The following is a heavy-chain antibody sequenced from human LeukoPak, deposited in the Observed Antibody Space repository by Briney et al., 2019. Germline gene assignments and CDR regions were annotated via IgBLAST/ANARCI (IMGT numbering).Heavy chain of an antibody. CDR3: ARRTVTNGWFRIDY. Sequence: PSETLSLTCTVSGASINDNNYYCGWIRQPPGKGLEWIGSVFYTGSTYYNPSLKSRVTISIDTSKNEFSLKLSSVTAADTALYYCARRTVTNGWFRIDYWGQGSLVIVSS. CDR2: VFYTGST. CDR1: GASINDNNYY. D-gene: IGHD6-19*01. V-gene: IGHV4-39*07. J-gene: IGHJ4*02.